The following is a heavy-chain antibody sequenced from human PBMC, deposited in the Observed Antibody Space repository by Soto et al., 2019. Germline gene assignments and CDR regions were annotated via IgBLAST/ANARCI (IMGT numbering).Heavy chain of an antibody. Sequence: PSETLSLTCTVSGGSISSSSYYWGWIRQPPGKGLEWIGSIYYSGSTYYNPSLKSRVTISVDTSKNQFSLKLSSVTAADTAVYYCAREGVGALGYYFDYWGQGTLVTVSS. CDR1: GGSISSSSYY. D-gene: IGHD1-26*01. J-gene: IGHJ4*02. V-gene: IGHV4-39*02. CDR2: IYYSGST. CDR3: AREGVGALGYYFDY.